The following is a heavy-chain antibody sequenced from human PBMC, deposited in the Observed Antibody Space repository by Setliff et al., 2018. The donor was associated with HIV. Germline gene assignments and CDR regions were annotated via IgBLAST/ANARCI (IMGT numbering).Heavy chain of an antibody. Sequence: PGGSLRLSCAASGFTFSNYWMDWVRQAPGKGLEWVATIKQDGSEIYYMDSVKGRFTISRDNARTSLFLEMRSRRDEDTAVYLCANLWELGAWGQGTLVTVSS. CDR3: ANLWELGA. CDR1: GFTFSNYW. J-gene: IGHJ5*02. D-gene: IGHD3-16*01. CDR2: IKQDGSEI. V-gene: IGHV3-7*03.